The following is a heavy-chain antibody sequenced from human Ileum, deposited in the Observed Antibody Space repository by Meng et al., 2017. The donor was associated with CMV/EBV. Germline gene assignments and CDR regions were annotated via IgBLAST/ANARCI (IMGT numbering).Heavy chain of an antibody. Sequence: GESLKISCVASGLTFSTYAMNWVRQAPGKCLEWVSGITSSGDAYYADSVKGRFTISRDNSKSTQYLQLNSLRAEDTALYYCTSGRPGDFGHWAQGTLVTVSS. CDR1: GLTFSTYA. CDR3: TSGRPGDFGH. D-gene: IGHD6-6*01. V-gene: IGHV3-23*01. CDR2: ITSSGDA. J-gene: IGHJ4*02.